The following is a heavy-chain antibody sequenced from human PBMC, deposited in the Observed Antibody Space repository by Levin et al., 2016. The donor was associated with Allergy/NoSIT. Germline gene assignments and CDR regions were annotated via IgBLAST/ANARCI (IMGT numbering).Heavy chain of an antibody. J-gene: IGHJ6*02. Sequence: VRQAPGKGLVWVSRINSDGSTTSYADSVKGRFTISRDNAKNTLYLQMNSLRAEDTAVYYCARQNYDIVVVPAAPTSYYYGMDVWGQGTTVTVSS. D-gene: IGHD2-2*01. CDR2: INSDGSTT. V-gene: IGHV3-74*01. CDR3: ARQNYDIVVVPAAPTSYYYGMDV.